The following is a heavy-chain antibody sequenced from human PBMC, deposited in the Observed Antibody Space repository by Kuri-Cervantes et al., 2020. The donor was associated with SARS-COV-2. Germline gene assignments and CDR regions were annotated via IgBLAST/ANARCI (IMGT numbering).Heavy chain of an antibody. Sequence: LSLTCAASGFTFSSYWMSWVRQAPGKGLEWVANIKQDGSEKYYVDSVKGRFTISRDNAKNSLYLQMNSLRAEDTAVYYCARDSCSSTSCYHYYMDVWGKGTTVTVSS. J-gene: IGHJ6*03. V-gene: IGHV3-7*01. CDR3: ARDSCSSTSCYHYYMDV. CDR2: IKQDGSEK. CDR1: GFTFSSYW. D-gene: IGHD2-2*01.